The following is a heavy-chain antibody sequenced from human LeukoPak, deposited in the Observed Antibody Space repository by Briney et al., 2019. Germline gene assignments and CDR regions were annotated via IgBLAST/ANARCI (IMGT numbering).Heavy chain of an antibody. CDR2: ISAYNGNI. J-gene: IGHJ6*03. D-gene: IGHD2-8*01. CDR3: ARSAGHCNNGVCFTDYYMDV. V-gene: IGHV1-18*01. Sequence: ASVKVSCKASDYTFTSYGFSWVRQAPGQGLEWMGWISAYNGNINYAQKFQGRVTLTTDTSTSTAYMELTSLTSDDTAVYFCARSAGHCNNGVCFTDYYMDVWGKGTTVTVSS. CDR1: DYTFTSYG.